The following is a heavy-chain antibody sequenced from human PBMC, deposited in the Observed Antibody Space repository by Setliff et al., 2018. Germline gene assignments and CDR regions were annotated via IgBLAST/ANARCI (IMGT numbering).Heavy chain of an antibody. Sequence: ASVKVSCKASGYTFTSYGISWVRQAPGQGLEWMGWINPNSGGTNYAQKFQGWVTMTRDTAISTAYMELSRLRSDDTAVYYCARGPRITIFGVVSLSLYGMDVWGQGTTVTVSS. D-gene: IGHD3-3*01. CDR3: ARGPRITIFGVVSLSLYGMDV. V-gene: IGHV1-2*04. J-gene: IGHJ6*02. CDR1: GYTFTSYG. CDR2: INPNSGGT.